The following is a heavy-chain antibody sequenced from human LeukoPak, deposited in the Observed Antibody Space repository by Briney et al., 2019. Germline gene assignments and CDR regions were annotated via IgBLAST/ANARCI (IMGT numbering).Heavy chain of an antibody. J-gene: IGHJ4*02. CDR2: IRYDGTNK. V-gene: IGHV3-30*02. CDR3: AKDLWYFDNTGYRYSFDY. CDR1: RFTFSSCG. Sequence: KSAGSLRLSCAASRFTFSSCGMHWVRQAPGKGLEWVAFIRYDGTNKYYADSVKGRFTISRDNSKNTLYLQMNSLRAEDTAVFYCAKDLWYFDNTGYRYSFDYWGQGTLVTVSS. D-gene: IGHD3-22*01.